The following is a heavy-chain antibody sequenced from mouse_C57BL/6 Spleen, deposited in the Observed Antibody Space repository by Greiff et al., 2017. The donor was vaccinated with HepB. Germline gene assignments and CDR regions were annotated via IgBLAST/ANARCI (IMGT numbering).Heavy chain of an antibody. Sequence: QVHLKQPGAELVKPGASVKMSCKASGYTFTSYWITWVKQRPGQGLEWIGDIYPGSGSTNYNEKFKSKATLTVDTSSSTAYMQLSSLTSEDSAVYYFGRGGWFHGGGFAYWGQGTLVTVSA. V-gene: IGHV1-55*01. CDR2: IYPGSGST. CDR1: GYTFTSYW. J-gene: IGHJ3*01. CDR3: GRGGWFHGGGFAY. D-gene: IGHD2-3*01.